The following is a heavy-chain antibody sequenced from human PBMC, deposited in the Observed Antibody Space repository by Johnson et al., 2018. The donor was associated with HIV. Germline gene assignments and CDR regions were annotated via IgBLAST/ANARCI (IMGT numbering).Heavy chain of an antibody. V-gene: IGHV3-23*04. CDR1: GFTFSSYA. CDR2: ISGSGGST. J-gene: IGHJ3*02. D-gene: IGHD3-3*01. CDR3: ARDPSLYYDFWSGGFAFDI. Sequence: MQLVESGGGVVQPGRSLILSCAASGFTFSSYAMSWVRQAPGKGLEWVSGISGSGGSTNYADSVKGRFTISRDNSKNTLYLQMNSLRAEDTAVYYCARDPSLYYDFWSGGFAFDIWGQGTMVTVSS.